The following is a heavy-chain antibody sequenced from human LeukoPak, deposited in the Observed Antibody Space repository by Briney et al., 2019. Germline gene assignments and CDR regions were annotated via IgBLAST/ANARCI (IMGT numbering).Heavy chain of an antibody. J-gene: IGHJ4*02. CDR2: IRYYGSNK. D-gene: IGHD3-16*02. V-gene: IGHV3-30*02. CDR3: AKDSNDYVWGSYRYTGYFDY. CDR1: GFTFSIYG. Sequence: GGSLRLSCAASGFTFSIYGMHWVRQAPGKGREWVAFIRYYGSNKYYADSVKGRFTISRDNSKNTLYLQMNSLRAEDTAVYYCAKDSNDYVWGSYRYTGYFDYWGQGTLVTVSS.